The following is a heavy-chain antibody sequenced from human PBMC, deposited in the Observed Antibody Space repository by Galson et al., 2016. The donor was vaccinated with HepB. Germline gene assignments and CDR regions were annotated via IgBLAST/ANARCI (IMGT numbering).Heavy chain of an antibody. D-gene: IGHD3-10*01. Sequence: TLSLTCSVSGDSITNSAYYWAWIRQPPGKGLEWMGYIHHGGSSYYNPPLRSRLNLYFRTSKNQFPLQLTTVTAADTAVYYCARDPGSTRYGIDVWGQGTTVIVS. V-gene: IGHV4-30-4*08. J-gene: IGHJ6*02. CDR1: GDSITNSAYY. CDR3: ARDPGSTRYGIDV. CDR2: IHHGGSS.